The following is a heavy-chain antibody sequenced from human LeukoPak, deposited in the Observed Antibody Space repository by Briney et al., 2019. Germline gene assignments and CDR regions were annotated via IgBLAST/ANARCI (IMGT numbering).Heavy chain of an antibody. CDR2: ISSSGSTI. Sequence: GGSPRLSCAASGFTFSSYEMNWVREAPGKGLEGVSDISSSGSTIYYADSVKGRFTISRDNAQNSMYLQMNSLTAEDTAVYYCARVELDTAMVPFDYWGQGTLVTVSS. CDR1: GFTFSSYE. J-gene: IGHJ4*02. V-gene: IGHV3-48*03. D-gene: IGHD5-18*01. CDR3: ARVELDTAMVPFDY.